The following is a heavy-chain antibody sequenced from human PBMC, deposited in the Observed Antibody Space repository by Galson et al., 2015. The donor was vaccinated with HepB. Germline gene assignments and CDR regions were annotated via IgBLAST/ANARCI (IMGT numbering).Heavy chain of an antibody. D-gene: IGHD3-3*01. Sequence: QSGAEVKKPGASAKVSCKASGYTFTSDGISWVRQAPGQGLEWMGWISAYNGNTNYAQKLPARVTMTKDTSTSTAYMELRSLRSDDTAVDYCASDRGDYYDFGTGYYTYNTDDASDIWGQVTMVTASS. V-gene: IGHV1-18*01. CDR1: GYTFTSDG. CDR2: ISAYNGNT. J-gene: IGHJ3*02. CDR3: ASDRGDYYDFGTGYYTYNTDDASDI.